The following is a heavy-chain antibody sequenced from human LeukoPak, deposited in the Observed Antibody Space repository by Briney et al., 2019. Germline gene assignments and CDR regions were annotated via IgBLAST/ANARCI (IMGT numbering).Heavy chain of an antibody. CDR1: GGSISITSYY. CDR2: ISYSGST. Sequence: SETLSLTCTVSGGSISITSYYWGWIRQPPGKGLEWIGSISYSGSTFYNPSLKSRVTISVDTSKNQFSLKLTSVTAADTAVYCCARVLVRGVTWDWGQGTLVTVSS. CDR3: ARVLVRGVTWD. J-gene: IGHJ4*02. D-gene: IGHD3-10*01. V-gene: IGHV4-39*07.